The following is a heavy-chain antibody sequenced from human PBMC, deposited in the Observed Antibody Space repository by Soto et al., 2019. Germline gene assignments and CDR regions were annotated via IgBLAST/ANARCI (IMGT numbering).Heavy chain of an antibody. Sequence: NPSETLSLTCAVYGGSFSGYYWSWIRQPPGKGLEWIGEINHSGSTNYNPSLKSRVTISVDTSKNQFSLKLSSVTAADTAVYYCARDYYYDSSGVFDYWGQGTLVTVSS. CDR3: ARDYYYDSSGVFDY. CDR2: INHSGST. D-gene: IGHD3-22*01. J-gene: IGHJ4*02. V-gene: IGHV4-34*01. CDR1: GGSFSGYY.